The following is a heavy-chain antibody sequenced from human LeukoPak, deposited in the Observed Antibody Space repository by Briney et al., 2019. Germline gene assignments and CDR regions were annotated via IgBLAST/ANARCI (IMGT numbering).Heavy chain of an antibody. Sequence: SETLSLTCTVSDGSISGYYWGWIRQAPGRGLEWIAYIHYTGINNYNPSLKSRAAISVDTSTNQFSLKLTSVTAADTAVYYCARYGGYFDYWGQGTLVTVSS. J-gene: IGHJ4*02. CDR2: IHYTGIN. CDR3: ARYGGYFDY. V-gene: IGHV4-59*12. CDR1: DGSISGYY. D-gene: IGHD4/OR15-4a*01.